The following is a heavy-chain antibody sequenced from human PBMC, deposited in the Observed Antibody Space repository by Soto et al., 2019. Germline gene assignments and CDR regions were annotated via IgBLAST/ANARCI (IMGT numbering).Heavy chain of an antibody. D-gene: IGHD4-17*01. J-gene: IGHJ3*02. CDR3: ARDATVTTGSAFDI. CDR2: ISSSGSTI. CDR1: GFTFSSYE. V-gene: IGHV3-48*03. Sequence: PGGSLRLSCAASGFTFSSYEMNWVRQAPGKGLEWVSYISSSGSTIYYADSVKGRFTISRYNAKNYLYLQMNSLRAEDTAVYYCARDATVTTGSAFDIWGQGTMVTVSS.